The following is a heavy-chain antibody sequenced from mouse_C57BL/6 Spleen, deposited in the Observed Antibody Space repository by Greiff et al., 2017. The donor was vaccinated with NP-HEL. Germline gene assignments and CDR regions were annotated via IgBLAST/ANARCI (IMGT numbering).Heavy chain of an antibody. CDR3: AGLLWDFDV. D-gene: IGHD2-1*01. CDR2: IDPSDSYT. Sequence: VKLQQPGAELVMPGASVKLSCKASGYTFTSFWMHWVKQRPGQGLEWIGEIDPSDSYTNYNQKFKGKSTLTVDKSSSTAYMQLSSLTSEDSAVYYCAGLLWDFDVWGTGTTVTVSS. J-gene: IGHJ1*03. CDR1: GYTFTSFW. V-gene: IGHV1-69*01.